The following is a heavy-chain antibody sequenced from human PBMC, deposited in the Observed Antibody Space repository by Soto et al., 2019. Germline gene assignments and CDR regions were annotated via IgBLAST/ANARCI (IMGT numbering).Heavy chain of an antibody. D-gene: IGHD2-21*02. J-gene: IGHJ6*02. V-gene: IGHV2-5*02. CDR1: GFSLSTSGVG. CDR3: AHSRCGGDCLQSYSSHYYYGMDV. CDR2: IYWDDDK. Sequence: QITLKESGPTLVRPTQTLTLTCTFSGFSLSTSGVGVGWIRQPPGKALEWLALIYWDDDKRYSPSLKSRLTITKYTSKNPVVLTMTNMDPVDTATYYCAHSRCGGDCLQSYSSHYYYGMDVWGQGTTVTVSS.